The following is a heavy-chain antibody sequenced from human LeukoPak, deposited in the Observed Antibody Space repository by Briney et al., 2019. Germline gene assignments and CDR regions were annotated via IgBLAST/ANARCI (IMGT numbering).Heavy chain of an antibody. CDR3: AKTLGYCSGGSCYSGVIDY. CDR1: GFTFNNYW. V-gene: IGHV3-7*01. D-gene: IGHD2-15*01. J-gene: IGHJ4*02. Sequence: GGSLRLSCEASGFTFNNYWMSWVRQAPGKGLEWVANIRYDGSEKYYVDSVRGRFTISRDNAKNSLYLQMNSLTAEDTAVYYCAKTLGYCSGGSCYSGVIDYWGQGTLVTVSS. CDR2: IRYDGSEK.